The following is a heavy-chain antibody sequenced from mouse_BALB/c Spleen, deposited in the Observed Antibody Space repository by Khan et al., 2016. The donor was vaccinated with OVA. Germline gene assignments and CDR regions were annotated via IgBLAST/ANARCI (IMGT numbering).Heavy chain of an antibody. CDR3: ARGGRRAMDY. CDR1: GYTFTNYG. J-gene: IGHJ4*01. Sequence: QIHLVQSGPDLKKPGETVKISCKASGYTFTNYGINWVKQAPGKGLKWMGWIYTYTGEPTYADDFKGRFAFSLETSASTAYLQINNLKNEDTATYFCARGGRRAMDYWGQGTSVTVSS. CDR2: IYTYTGEP. D-gene: IGHD3-3*01. V-gene: IGHV9-3-1*01.